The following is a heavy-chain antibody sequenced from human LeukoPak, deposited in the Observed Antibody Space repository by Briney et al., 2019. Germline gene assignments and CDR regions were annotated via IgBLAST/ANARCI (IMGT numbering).Heavy chain of an antibody. CDR2: IIPIFGTA. CDR1: GGTFSSYA. Sequence: ASVKVSCKASGGTFSSYAISWVRQAPGQGLEWMGGIIPIFGTANYAQKFQGRVTITADKSTSTAYMELSSLRSEDTAVYYCASRDSSGWYTVFDYWGQGTLVTVSS. D-gene: IGHD6-19*01. V-gene: IGHV1-69*06. J-gene: IGHJ4*02. CDR3: ASRDSSGWYTVFDY.